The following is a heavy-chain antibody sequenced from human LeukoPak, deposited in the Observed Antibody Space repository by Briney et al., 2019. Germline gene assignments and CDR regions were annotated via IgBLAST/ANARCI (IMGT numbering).Heavy chain of an antibody. Sequence: PSETVSLTCTVSGCSISSSSYYWGWIRQPPEKGLEWIGSIYYSGSTYYNPSLKSRVTISVDTSKNQFSLKLSSVTAADTAVYYCARGLSLFDYWGQGTLVTVSS. CDR2: IYYSGST. CDR1: GCSISSSSYY. V-gene: IGHV4-39*01. CDR3: ARGLSLFDY. D-gene: IGHD2/OR15-2a*01. J-gene: IGHJ4*02.